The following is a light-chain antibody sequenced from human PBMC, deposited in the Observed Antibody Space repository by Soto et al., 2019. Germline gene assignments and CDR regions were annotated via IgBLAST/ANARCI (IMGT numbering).Light chain of an antibody. CDR2: RSD. Sequence: QSALTQPPSVSGTPGQRVSISCSGDSSTFANNYVHWYQQVPGAAPKLLIYRSDQRPSGVPERFSGSTSGTSASLTISGLRPEDEAQYYCAAYTGNWNCPVLGVGTKLTVL. V-gene: IGLV1-47*01. CDR1: SSTFANNY. J-gene: IGLJ2*01. CDR3: AAYTGNWNCPV.